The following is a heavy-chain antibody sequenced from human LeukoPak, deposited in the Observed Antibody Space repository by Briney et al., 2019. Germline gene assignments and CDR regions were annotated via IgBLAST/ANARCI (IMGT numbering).Heavy chain of an antibody. J-gene: IGHJ4*02. CDR1: DYTFNTYG. V-gene: IGHV7-4-1*02. CDR2: INTNTGNP. CDR3: ARPSGTIFGVVTPFDY. Sequence: ASVKVSCKTSDYTFNTYGINWVRQAPGQGLEWMGWINTNTGNPTYAQGFTGRFVFSLDTSVSTAYLQISSLKAEDTAVYYCARPSGTIFGVVTPFDYWGQGTLVTVSS. D-gene: IGHD3-3*01.